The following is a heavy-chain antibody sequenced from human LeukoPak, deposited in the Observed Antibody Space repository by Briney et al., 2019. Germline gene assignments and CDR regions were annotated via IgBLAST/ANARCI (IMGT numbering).Heavy chain of an antibody. CDR3: ARRMDTTMVSTDY. V-gene: IGHV3-30-3*01. CDR1: GFTFSSYA. Sequence: GGSLRLSCAASGFTFSSYAMHWVRQAPGKGLEWVAVISYDGSNKYYADSVKGRFTISRDNSKNTLYLQMNSLRAEDTAVYYCARRMDTTMVSTDYWGQGTLVTVSS. D-gene: IGHD5-18*01. J-gene: IGHJ4*02. CDR2: ISYDGSNK.